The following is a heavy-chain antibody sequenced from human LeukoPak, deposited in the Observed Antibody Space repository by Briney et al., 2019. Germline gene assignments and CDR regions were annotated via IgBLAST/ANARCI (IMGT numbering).Heavy chain of an antibody. D-gene: IGHD3-9*01. J-gene: IGHJ4*02. CDR3: ARDPSYYDILTGYPDY. Sequence: PGGSLRLSCAASGFTFSSYAMSWVRQAPGKGLEWVSIISGSGGSTYYADSVKGRFTISRDNAKNSLYLQMNSLRAEDTAVYYCARDPSYYDILTGYPDYWGQGTLVTVSS. CDR1: GFTFSSYA. V-gene: IGHV3-23*01. CDR2: ISGSGGST.